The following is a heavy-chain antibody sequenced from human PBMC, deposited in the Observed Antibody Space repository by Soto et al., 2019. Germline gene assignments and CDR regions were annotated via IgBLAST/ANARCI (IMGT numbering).Heavy chain of an antibody. CDR3: ARGGQQVGPFDY. D-gene: IGHD6-13*01. Sequence: VQLVQSGAEVKKPGSSVKVSCRTSGGTIDTYEINWVRQAPGQGLDWMGRIIPVLGLPDYAPRFQGRLTMTADKSSNTVYMELTSLRSGDTAGYYCARGGQQVGPFDYWGQGSVVTVSA. CDR2: IIPVLGLP. CDR1: GGTIDTYE. J-gene: IGHJ4*02. V-gene: IGHV1-69*04.